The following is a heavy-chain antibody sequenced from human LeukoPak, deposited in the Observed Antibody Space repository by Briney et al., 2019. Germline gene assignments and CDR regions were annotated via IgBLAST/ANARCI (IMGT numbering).Heavy chain of an antibody. J-gene: IGHJ4*02. CDR1: GYSFTTYW. D-gene: IGHD6-19*01. CDR2: IYPGYSDT. Sequence: LGESLEISCKGSGYSFTTYWIGWVRQMPGKGLEWMGIIYPGYSDTRYNRSFQARYTISVDKSTTTAYLKWSSLKASDTAMYYCARPDSSGWFQIDYWGQGTLVTVPS. V-gene: IGHV5-51*01. CDR3: ARPDSSGWFQIDY.